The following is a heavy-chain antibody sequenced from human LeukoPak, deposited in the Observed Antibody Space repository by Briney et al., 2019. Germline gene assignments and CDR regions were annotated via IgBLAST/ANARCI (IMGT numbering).Heavy chain of an antibody. V-gene: IGHV1-46*01. D-gene: IGHD3-22*01. J-gene: IGHJ4*02. Sequence: ASVKVSCKASGYTFTSYYMHWVRQAPGQGLEWMGIINPSGGSTSYAQKFQGRVTMTEDTSTDTAYMELSSLRSEDTAVYYCATVSPNPNYYDSSGEFDYWGQGTLVTVSS. CDR2: INPSGGST. CDR3: ATVSPNPNYYDSSGEFDY. CDR1: GYTFTSYY.